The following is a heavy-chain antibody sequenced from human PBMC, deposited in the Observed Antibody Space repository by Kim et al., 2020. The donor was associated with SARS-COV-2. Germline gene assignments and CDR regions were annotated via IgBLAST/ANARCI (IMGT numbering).Heavy chain of an antibody. J-gene: IGHJ4*02. D-gene: IGHD2-15*01. Sequence: SETLSLTCSVSGVSISESSHFWAWIRQPPGKELEYIGSIYYSGSAYNNPSLKSRVIISVDTSKSEFSLTLSFVTTTDTGVYYCARRSLQVAGPDFFDFWGQGILVTVSS. CDR2: IYYSGSA. CDR3: ARRSLQVAGPDFFDF. CDR1: GVSISESSHF. V-gene: IGHV4-39*01.